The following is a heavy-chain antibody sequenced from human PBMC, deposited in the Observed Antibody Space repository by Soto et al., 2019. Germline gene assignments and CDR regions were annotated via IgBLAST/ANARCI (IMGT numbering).Heavy chain of an antibody. CDR2: ISSTGDDT. CDR3: ATYSGYVLPMDI. CDR1: GFTFSSYA. J-gene: IGHJ6*03. D-gene: IGHD5-12*01. Sequence: GGSLRLSCSASGFTFSSYAMHWVRQARGKGLECVSAISSTGDDTYYPDSVKARFTIARDNSKNTLYLQMSSLRVEDTAVYYCATYSGYVLPMDIWGSGTTVTVSS. V-gene: IGHV3-64*04.